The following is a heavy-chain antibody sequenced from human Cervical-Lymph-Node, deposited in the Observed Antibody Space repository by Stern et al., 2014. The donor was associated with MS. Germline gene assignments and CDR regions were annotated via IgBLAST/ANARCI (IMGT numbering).Heavy chain of an antibody. CDR1: GDTLSRYA. CDR2: IIPISGKA. CDR3: ASSYSGWDNPYHFYGMDV. V-gene: IGHV1-69*01. D-gene: IGHD6-19*01. J-gene: IGHJ6*02. Sequence: VQLVESGAEVKKPGSSVKVSCKASGDTLSRYAISWVRQAPGQGLQWMGGIIPISGKANYAQKLQGRVKLIADESTSTAYIELSSLRSEDAAVYYCASSYSGWDNPYHFYGMDVWGQGTTVTVSS.